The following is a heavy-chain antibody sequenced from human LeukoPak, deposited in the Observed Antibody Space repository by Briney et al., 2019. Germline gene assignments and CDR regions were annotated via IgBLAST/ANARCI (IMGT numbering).Heavy chain of an antibody. CDR3: ARKREYSGYYGY. CDR1: GGSFSGYY. Sequence: SETLSLTCAVYGGSFSGYYWSWIRQPPGKGLEWIGEINHSGSTNYNPSLKSRVTISVDTSKNQFSLKLSSVTAADTAVYYCARKREYSGYYGYWGQGTLVTVSS. CDR2: INHSGST. D-gene: IGHD5-12*01. J-gene: IGHJ4*02. V-gene: IGHV4-34*01.